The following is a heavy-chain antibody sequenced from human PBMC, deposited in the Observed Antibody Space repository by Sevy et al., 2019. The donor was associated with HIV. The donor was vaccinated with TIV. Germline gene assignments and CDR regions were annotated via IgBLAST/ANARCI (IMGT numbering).Heavy chain of an antibody. CDR2: VGSGGST. D-gene: IGHD6-6*01. Sequence: GGSLRLSCAASGFTFSNYAMSWVRQAPGKGLEWVSGVGSGGSTYYADSLKGRVTISRDNSKNTLSRQMNSLRAEDTAVYYCAKGGGIAARLPYYYGMDVWGQGTTVTVSS. CDR3: AKGGGIAARLPYYYGMDV. V-gene: IGHV3-23*01. J-gene: IGHJ6*02. CDR1: GFTFSNYA.